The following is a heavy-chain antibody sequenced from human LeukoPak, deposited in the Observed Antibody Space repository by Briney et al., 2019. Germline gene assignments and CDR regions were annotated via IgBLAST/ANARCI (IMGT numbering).Heavy chain of an antibody. Sequence: GGSLRLSCVVSGLTFSRETMGWVRQAPGKGLEWVSVISGSSATKKYGDSVKGRFTISRDISRTTLYLQMNSLRAEDTAVYYCAKESFYYDTTGYKAYYFDYWGQGTLVTVSS. CDR2: ISGSSATK. V-gene: IGHV3-23*01. D-gene: IGHD3-22*01. CDR1: GLTFSRET. CDR3: AKESFYYDTTGYKAYYFDY. J-gene: IGHJ4*02.